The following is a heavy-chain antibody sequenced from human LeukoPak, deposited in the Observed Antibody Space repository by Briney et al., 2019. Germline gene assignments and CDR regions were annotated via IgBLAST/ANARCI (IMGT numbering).Heavy chain of an antibody. CDR2: IWSDGSNK. Sequence: GGSLRLSCAASGFTFSDYGIHWVRRAPGKGLVWVAVIWSDGSNKYYADSVKGRFTISRDNSRKTLYLRMNSLRVDDTAVYYCVRASGSFDYWGQGTLVTVSS. V-gene: IGHV3-33*01. CDR1: GFTFSDYG. J-gene: IGHJ4*02. D-gene: IGHD3-10*01. CDR3: VRASGSFDY.